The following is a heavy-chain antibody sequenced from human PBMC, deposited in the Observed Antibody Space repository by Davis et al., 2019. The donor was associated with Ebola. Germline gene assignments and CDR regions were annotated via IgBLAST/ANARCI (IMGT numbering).Heavy chain of an antibody. CDR3: TTRLFRVAESF. V-gene: IGHV3-21*01. D-gene: IGHD3-3*01. J-gene: IGHJ6*02. Sequence: PGGSLSLSCAASGFSFSTSIMNWVRQAPGKGLEWVSSINIGDNDTVYADSVKGRFTISRDDAKKSLFLQMNSLRAEDAAVYYCTTRLFRVAESFWGQGTTVTVSS. CDR2: INIGDNDT. CDR1: GFSFSTSI.